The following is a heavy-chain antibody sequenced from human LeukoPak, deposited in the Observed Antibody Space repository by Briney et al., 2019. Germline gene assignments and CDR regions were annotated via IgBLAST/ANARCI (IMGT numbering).Heavy chain of an antibody. D-gene: IGHD5-12*01. J-gene: IGHJ6*02. CDR2: MYYSGST. V-gene: IGHV4-39*07. CDR3: ARVTIVATIHYYYYGMDV. CDR1: GGSISSSSYY. Sequence: SETPSLTCTVSGGSISSSSYYWGWIRQPPGKGLEWIGSMYYSGSTHYNPSLKSRVTISVDTSKNPFSLKLSSVTAADTAVYFCARVTIVATIHYYYYGMDVWGQGTTVTVSS.